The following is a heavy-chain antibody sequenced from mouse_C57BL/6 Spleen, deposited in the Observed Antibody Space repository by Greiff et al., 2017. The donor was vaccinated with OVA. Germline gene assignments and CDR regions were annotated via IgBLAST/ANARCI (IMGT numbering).Heavy chain of an antibody. Sequence: EVHLVESEGGLVQPGSSMKLSCTASGFTFSDYYMAWVRQVPEKGLEWVANINYDGSSTYYLDSLKSRFIISRDNAKNILYLEMSSLTSEDTATYYCAREGELGLFDYWGQGTTLTVSS. CDR1: GFTFSDYY. CDR2: INYDGSST. D-gene: IGHD4-1*01. V-gene: IGHV5-16*01. J-gene: IGHJ2*01. CDR3: AREGELGLFDY.